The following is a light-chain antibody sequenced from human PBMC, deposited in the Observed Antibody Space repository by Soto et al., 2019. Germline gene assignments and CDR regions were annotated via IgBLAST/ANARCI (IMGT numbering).Light chain of an antibody. V-gene: IGLV2-14*01. CDR1: RRDVGGYNY. Sequence: QSVLTQPASVSGSPGQSITISCTGTRRDVGGYNYVSWYQQYPGKSPKLLIYEVTHRPPGVSNRFSGSKSGNTASLTISGLQAEDEADYYCSSYTISNTPPFVFGTGTKVTVL. CDR3: SSYTISNTPPFV. CDR2: EVT. J-gene: IGLJ1*01.